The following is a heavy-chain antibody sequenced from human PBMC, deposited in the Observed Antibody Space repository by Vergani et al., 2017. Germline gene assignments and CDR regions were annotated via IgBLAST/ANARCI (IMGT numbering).Heavy chain of an antibody. V-gene: IGHV4-38-2*01. J-gene: IGHJ4*02. CDR3: ARRSGIVYDIYSGTQYFFDF. D-gene: IGHD3-9*01. CDR2: IYRTGRT. CDR1: GFSIDNGYY. Sequence: QVQLQESGPGLVKPSETLSLTCAVSGFSIDNGYYWDWIRQPPGKGVECIGSIYRTGRTHFNPSLKSRGTISVDTSNNHFSLRLNSLTAADTAVYYCARRSGIVYDIYSGTQYFFDFWGQGTLVTVSS.